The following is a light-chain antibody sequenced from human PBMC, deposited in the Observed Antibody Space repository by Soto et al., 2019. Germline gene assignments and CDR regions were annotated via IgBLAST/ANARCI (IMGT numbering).Light chain of an antibody. CDR1: QSVSSTY. Sequence: EIVLTQSPGTLSLSPGQRATLSCRASQSVSSTYLAWYQQKPGQSPRLIIFGASSRATGVPDRFSGSGSGTDFTLTINRLEPEDCAVYYCQQYESSPPMYTFGQGTKLEIK. CDR3: QQYESSPPMYT. J-gene: IGKJ2*01. V-gene: IGKV3-20*01. CDR2: GAS.